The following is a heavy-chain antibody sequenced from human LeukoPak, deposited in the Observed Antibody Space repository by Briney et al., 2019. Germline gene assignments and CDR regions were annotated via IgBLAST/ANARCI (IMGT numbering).Heavy chain of an antibody. D-gene: IGHD1-1*01. CDR1: GGSISSYY. V-gene: IGHV4-59*08. CDR3: VRHGTQKYVADY. Sequence: PSETLSLTCTVSGGSISSYYWSWLRQPPGKGLEWIGYVSYSGSTNYNPSLKSRVTISVDMSKNQFSLKLSSVTAPDTAVYYCVRHGTQKYVADYWGQGTLVTVSS. CDR2: VSYSGST. J-gene: IGHJ4*02.